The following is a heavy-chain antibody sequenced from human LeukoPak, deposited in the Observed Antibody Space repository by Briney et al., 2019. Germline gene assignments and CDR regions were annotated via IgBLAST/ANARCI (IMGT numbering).Heavy chain of an antibody. CDR1: GITFRNYW. J-gene: IGHJ5*02. V-gene: IGHV3-7*01. D-gene: IGHD2-2*01. CDR2: IKQDGSEK. CDR3: ARDDCSSISCYHNWFDP. Sequence: GGSLRLSCVASGITFRNYWMSWVRQAPGKGLEWVANIKQDGSEKYYVDSVKGRFTISRDNAKNSLYLQMNSLRAEDTAVYYCARDDCSSISCYHNWFDPWGQGTLVTVSS.